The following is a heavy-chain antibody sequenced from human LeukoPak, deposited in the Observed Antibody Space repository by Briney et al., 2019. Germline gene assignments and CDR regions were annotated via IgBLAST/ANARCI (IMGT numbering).Heavy chain of an antibody. V-gene: IGHV3-33*01. Sequence: GGSLRLSCAASGFTFSSYGMHRVRQAPGKGLEWVAVIWYDGSNKYYADSVKGRFTISRDNSKNTLYLQMNSLRAEDTAVYYCASGAVTTGDFDYWGQGTLVTVSS. CDR1: GFTFSSYG. D-gene: IGHD4-17*01. CDR2: IWYDGSNK. CDR3: ASGAVTTGDFDY. J-gene: IGHJ4*02.